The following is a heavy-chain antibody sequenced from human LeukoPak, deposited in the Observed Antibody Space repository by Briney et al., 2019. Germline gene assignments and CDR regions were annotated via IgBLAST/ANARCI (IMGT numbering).Heavy chain of an antibody. V-gene: IGHV4-34*01. CDR3: ARLYSSSSAYLYYFDY. J-gene: IGHJ4*02. CDR2: IDQSGTT. CDR1: GGSFSGYY. Sequence: PSETLSLTCVVNGGSFSGYYWSWIRQPPGKGLEWIGEIDQSGTTNYNPSLKSRVAISIDTSKKQFSLTLTSMTAADTAVYYCARLYSSSSAYLYYFDYWGQGTLVTVSS. D-gene: IGHD6-6*01.